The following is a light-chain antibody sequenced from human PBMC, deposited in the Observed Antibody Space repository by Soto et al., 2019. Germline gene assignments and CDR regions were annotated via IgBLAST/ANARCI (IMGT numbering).Light chain of an antibody. V-gene: IGLV2-14*01. CDR2: DVT. CDR1: SSDVGGYIY. Sequence: QSAVTQPASVSGSPGQSSTISCTGTSSDVGGYIYVSRYQQHPGKAPKLMIYDVTSRPSGVSYRFSGSKSGNTASLTISGLQAEDEADYYCSSYTTSSSYVFGTGTKVTVL. J-gene: IGLJ1*01. CDR3: SSYTTSSSYV.